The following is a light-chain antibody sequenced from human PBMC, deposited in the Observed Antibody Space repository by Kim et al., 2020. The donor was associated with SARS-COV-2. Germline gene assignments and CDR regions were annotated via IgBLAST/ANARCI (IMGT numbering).Light chain of an antibody. Sequence: EIVLTQSPGTLSLSPGERATLSCRASQSVSSSYLAWYQQKPGQAPRLLIYGASSRATGIPDRFSGSGSGTDFTHTISRLEPEGFAVYYCKQYGSSPLTFGEGTKVDIK. J-gene: IGKJ4*01. CDR1: QSVSSSY. CDR3: KQYGSSPLT. V-gene: IGKV3-20*01. CDR2: GAS.